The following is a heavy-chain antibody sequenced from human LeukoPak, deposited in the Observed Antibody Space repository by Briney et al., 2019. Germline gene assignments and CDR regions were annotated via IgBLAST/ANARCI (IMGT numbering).Heavy chain of an antibody. V-gene: IGHV3-11*06. D-gene: IGHD2-2*01. CDR3: ARVVVPAASTVATIDDLRADYYYGMDV. J-gene: IGHJ6*04. CDR1: AFTFSDYY. Sequence: GGSLRLSCAASAFTFSDYYMSWIRQAPGKGLEWGSYISSSSSYTNYADSVKGRFTISRDNAKNSLYLQMNSLRAEDTAVYYCARVVVPAASTVATIDDLRADYYYGMDVWGKGTTVTVSS. CDR2: ISSSSSYT.